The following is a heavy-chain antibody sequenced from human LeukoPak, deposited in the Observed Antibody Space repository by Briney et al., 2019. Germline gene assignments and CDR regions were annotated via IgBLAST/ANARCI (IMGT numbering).Heavy chain of an antibody. CDR2: IHYSGST. J-gene: IGHJ4*02. V-gene: IGHV4-39*02. D-gene: IGHD2-21*02. CDR1: GGSISSSSYF. Sequence: PSETLSLTCTVSGGSISSSSYFWGWFRQPPGMGLEWIGSIHYSGSTYSNPSLKSRVTMSVDTSKSHFSLKLSSVTAADTAVYYCARRAAYCGGDCYPDWGQGTLVTVSS. CDR3: ARRAAYCGGDCYPD.